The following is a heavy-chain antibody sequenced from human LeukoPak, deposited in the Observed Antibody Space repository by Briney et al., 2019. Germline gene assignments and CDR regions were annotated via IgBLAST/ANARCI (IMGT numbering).Heavy chain of an antibody. CDR2: IRFDGSNK. D-gene: IGHD2-2*01. Sequence: PGGSLRLSCAASGFTFSNYGMHWVRQAPGKGLEWVAFIRFDGSNKYYADSVKGRFTISRDNSKNTLYLQMNSLRAEDTAVYYCARDHAYAFDIWGQGTLVTVSS. V-gene: IGHV3-30*02. J-gene: IGHJ3*02. CDR1: GFTFSNYG. CDR3: ARDHAYAFDI.